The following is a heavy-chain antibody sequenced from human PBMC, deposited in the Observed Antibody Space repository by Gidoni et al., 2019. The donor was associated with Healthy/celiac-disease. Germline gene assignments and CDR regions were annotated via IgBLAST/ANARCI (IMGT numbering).Heavy chain of an antibody. V-gene: IGHV3-30*18. CDR1: GFTFSSYG. CDR3: AKGLRKRITMVPVGY. Sequence: QVQLVESGGGVVQPGRSLRLSCAASGFTFSSYGMHWVRQAPGKGLEWVAVISYDGSNKYYADSVKGRFTISRDNSKNTLYLQMNSLRAEDTAVYYCAKGLRKRITMVPVGYWGQGTLVTVSS. D-gene: IGHD3-10*01. CDR2: ISYDGSNK. J-gene: IGHJ4*02.